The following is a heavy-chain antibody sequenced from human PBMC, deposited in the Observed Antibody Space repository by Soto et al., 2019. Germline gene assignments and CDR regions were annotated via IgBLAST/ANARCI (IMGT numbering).Heavy chain of an antibody. V-gene: IGHV3-74*01. CDR3: ARDKSNWNDAGDY. J-gene: IGHJ4*02. Sequence: EVQLVESGGGLVQPGGSLRLSCAASGFTFSSYWMHWVRQVPGKGLLWVSRINGDGSTTNYADSVKGRFTISRDNTKNTLYLQMNSLRADDTAVYYCARDKSNWNDAGDYWGQGTLVTIPS. CDR1: GFTFSSYW. CDR2: INGDGSTT. D-gene: IGHD1-20*01.